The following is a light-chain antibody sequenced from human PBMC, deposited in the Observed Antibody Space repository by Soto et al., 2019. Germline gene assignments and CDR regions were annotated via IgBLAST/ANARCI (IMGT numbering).Light chain of an antibody. CDR2: DAS. Sequence: EIVLTQSPGTLSLSPGERATLSCRASQSVSNIYLAWYQKRPGQAPRLLIYDASNRATGIPDRFSGSGSGTDFTLTISRLEPEDFAVYYCQQNRSLITFGQGTRLEIK. CDR1: QSVSNIY. J-gene: IGKJ5*01. CDR3: QQNRSLIT. V-gene: IGKV3-20*01.